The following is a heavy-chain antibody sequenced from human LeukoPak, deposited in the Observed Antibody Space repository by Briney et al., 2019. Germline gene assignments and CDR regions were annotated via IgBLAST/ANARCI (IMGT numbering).Heavy chain of an antibody. CDR3: AGGIYSPHSFGY. CDR2: INHSGST. J-gene: IGHJ4*02. D-gene: IGHD3-16*01. Sequence: SETLSLTCAVYGGSFSGYYWSWIRQPPGKGLEWVGEINHSGSTNYNPSLKSRVTISVDTSKNQFSLKLSSVTAADTAVYYWAGGIYSPHSFGYWGQGTLVPVSS. V-gene: IGHV4-34*01. CDR1: GGSFSGYY.